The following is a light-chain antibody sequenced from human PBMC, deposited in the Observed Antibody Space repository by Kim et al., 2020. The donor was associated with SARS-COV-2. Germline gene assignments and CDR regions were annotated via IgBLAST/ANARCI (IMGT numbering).Light chain of an antibody. J-gene: IGKJ2*01. V-gene: IGKV1-27*01. CDR1: QGISNY. CDR3: QKCDSVPYT. Sequence: SASVGDSVSISCRASQGISNYLAWYQVKPGKAPELLIYAASTLQSGVPSRFSGSGSGTDFTLTISSLQPEDVAIYYCQKCDSVPYTFGQGTKLEI. CDR2: AAS.